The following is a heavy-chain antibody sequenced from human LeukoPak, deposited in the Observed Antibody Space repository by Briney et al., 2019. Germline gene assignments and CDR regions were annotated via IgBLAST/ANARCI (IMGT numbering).Heavy chain of an antibody. V-gene: IGHV3-66*01. CDR1: GFTVSGKY. Sequence: PGGSLRLSCAASGFTVSGKYMSWVRQAPGKGLDWVSVIYSGGDTHYADSVKGRFTISRDNAKNSLYLQMNSLRAEDTAVYYCARVEEKWLLGRGVFYYYYMDVWGKGTTVTVSS. D-gene: IGHD3-22*01. J-gene: IGHJ6*03. CDR2: IYSGGDT. CDR3: ARVEEKWLLGRGVFYYYYMDV.